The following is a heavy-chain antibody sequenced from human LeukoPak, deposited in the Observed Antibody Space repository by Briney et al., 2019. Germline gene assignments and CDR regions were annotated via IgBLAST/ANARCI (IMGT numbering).Heavy chain of an antibody. D-gene: IGHD6-6*01. CDR1: GFTFSSYS. CDR3: AREEAARGYFDY. Sequence: AGGSLRLSCAASGFTFSSYSMNWVRQAPGKGLEWVSYIISSSSTIYYADSVKGRFTISRDNAKNSLYLQMNSLRAEDTAVYYCAREEAARGYFDYWGQGTLVTVSS. V-gene: IGHV3-48*01. J-gene: IGHJ4*02. CDR2: IISSSSTI.